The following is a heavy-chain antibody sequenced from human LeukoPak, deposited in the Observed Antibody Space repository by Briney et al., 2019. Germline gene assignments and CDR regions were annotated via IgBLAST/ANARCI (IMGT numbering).Heavy chain of an antibody. J-gene: IGHJ2*01. CDR1: GFTFSSYA. Sequence: PGGSLRLSCTASGFTFSSYAMNWVRQAPGKGLEWVSGIGAGGTFTYYANSVKGRFTISRDNAKNSLYLQLNSLRAEDTAVYYCTREDNWYFDLWGRGTLVTVSS. V-gene: IGHV3-21*04. CDR2: IGAGGTFT. CDR3: TREDNWYFDL.